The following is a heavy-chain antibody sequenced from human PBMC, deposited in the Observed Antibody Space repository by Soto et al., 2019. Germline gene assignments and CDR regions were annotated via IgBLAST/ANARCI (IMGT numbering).Heavy chain of an antibody. V-gene: IGHV4-4*02. J-gene: IGHJ3*01. Sequence: QVQLQESGPGLVKPSGTLSLTCAVSGGSISSSHWWTWVRQSPGKGLEYIGEISPSGTSNSHPSLKSRVTLSVDKAKNHFSLTLTSVTAADTAVYYCARVVLTITRGAFDAWGQGTLVIVSS. CDR1: GGSISSSHW. CDR2: ISPSGTS. CDR3: ARVVLTITRGAFDA. D-gene: IGHD3-9*01.